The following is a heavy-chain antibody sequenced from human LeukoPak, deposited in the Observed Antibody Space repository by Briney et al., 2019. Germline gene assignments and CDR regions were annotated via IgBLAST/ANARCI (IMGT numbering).Heavy chain of an antibody. D-gene: IGHD2-8*01. Sequence: ASVKVSCKASGYTFTGYYMHWVRQAPGQGLEWMGWISAYNGNTNYAQKLQGRVTMTTDTSTSTAYMELRSLRSDDTAVYYCARGGGYCTNGVCFDYWGQGTLVTVSS. CDR1: GYTFTGYY. CDR2: ISAYNGNT. CDR3: ARGGGYCTNGVCFDY. J-gene: IGHJ4*02. V-gene: IGHV1-18*04.